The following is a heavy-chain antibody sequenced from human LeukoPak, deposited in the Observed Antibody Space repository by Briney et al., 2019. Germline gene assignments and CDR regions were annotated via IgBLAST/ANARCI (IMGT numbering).Heavy chain of an antibody. J-gene: IGHJ3*02. Sequence: GRSLRLSCAASGFTFSSYAMHWVRQAPGKGLEWVAVISYDGSNKYYADSVKGRFTISRDNSKNTLYLQMNSLRAEDTATYYCAKDPWGIGPAFDIWGQGTMVSVSS. D-gene: IGHD3-16*01. CDR1: GFTFSSYA. CDR2: ISYDGSNK. V-gene: IGHV3-30-3*01. CDR3: AKDPWGIGPAFDI.